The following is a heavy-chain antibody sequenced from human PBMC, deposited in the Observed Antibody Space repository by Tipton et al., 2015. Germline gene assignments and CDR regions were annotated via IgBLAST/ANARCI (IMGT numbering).Heavy chain of an antibody. V-gene: IGHV3-23*01. J-gene: IGHJ4*02. D-gene: IGHD6-19*01. CDR2: ISGIGFTT. CDR1: GFTFSTFA. Sequence: SLRLSCAASGFTFSTFAMGWVRQSPGKGLEWVSLISGIGFTTYYADSVEGRFTISRDNSQSTLYLQMTSLRADDTALYYCAKVRMAGYIDGWSDFDYWGQGTLVTVSS. CDR3: AKVRMAGYIDGWSDFDY.